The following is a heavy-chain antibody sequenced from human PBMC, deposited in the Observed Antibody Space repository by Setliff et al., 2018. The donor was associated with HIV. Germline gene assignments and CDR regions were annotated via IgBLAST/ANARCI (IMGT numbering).Heavy chain of an antibody. V-gene: IGHV4-4*09. CDR2: IHTSRGT. CDR3: ARSPSYRSSWEYYFDC. CDR1: GGSISGYH. Sequence: PSETLSLTCTVSGGSISGYHWNWLRQTPGKGLEWIGYIHTSRGTNYNHSLRTRVIISVDTSDQFSLKLSSVTAADAAVYSCARSPSYRSSWEYYFDCWGQGILVTVSS. J-gene: IGHJ4*02. D-gene: IGHD6-13*01.